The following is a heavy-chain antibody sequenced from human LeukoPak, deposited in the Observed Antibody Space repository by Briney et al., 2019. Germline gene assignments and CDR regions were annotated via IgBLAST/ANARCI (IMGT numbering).Heavy chain of an antibody. CDR1: GFTVSSNY. CDR2: SSSSGSTI. V-gene: IGHV3-11*01. CDR3: ARRRDFIDY. J-gene: IGHJ4*02. D-gene: IGHD3/OR15-3a*01. Sequence: KAGGSLRLSCAASGFTVSSNYMSWVRQAPGKGLEWVSYSSSSGSTIYYADSVKGRFAISRDNAKNSLYLQMNSLRAEDTAVYYCARRRDFIDYWGQGTLVTVSS.